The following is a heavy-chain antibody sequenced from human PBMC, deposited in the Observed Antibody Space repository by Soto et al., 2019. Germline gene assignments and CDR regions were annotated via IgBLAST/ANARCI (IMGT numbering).Heavy chain of an antibody. V-gene: IGHV4-39*01. D-gene: IGHD2-2*01. CDR3: ARGYCGSSSCYDVGYYDY. CDR2: IYYSGTS. J-gene: IGHJ4*02. CDR1: GGSISRSNYY. Sequence: SETLSLTCTVSGGSISRSNYYWGWIRQPPGKGLEWIGIIYYSGTSFYNPSLKSRVTISVDTSMIQFSLRLSSVTAADTAMYYCARGYCGSSSCYDVGYYDYWGQGTLVTVSS.